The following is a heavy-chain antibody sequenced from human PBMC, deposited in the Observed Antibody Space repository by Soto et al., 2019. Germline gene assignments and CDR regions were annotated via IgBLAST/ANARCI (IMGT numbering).Heavy chain of an antibody. J-gene: IGHJ4*02. Sequence: QVQLQESGPGLVKPSQTLSLTCTVSGGSISSGGYYWSWIRQHPGKGLEWIGYIYYSGSTYYNPSRQSRFTRSVDTSKNQFYLKLSSVTAAATDVYYCARTTTVWGQGTLVTVAS. CDR2: IYYSGST. V-gene: IGHV4-31*03. CDR3: ARTTTV. D-gene: IGHD4-17*01. CDR1: GGSISSGGYY.